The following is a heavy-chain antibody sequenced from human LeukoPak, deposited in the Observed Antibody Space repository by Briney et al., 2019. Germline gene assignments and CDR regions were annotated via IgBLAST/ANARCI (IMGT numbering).Heavy chain of an antibody. CDR2: IWYDGKNDQ. V-gene: IGHV3-30*02. Sequence: GGSLRLSCAASGFTFSSYGMHWVRQAPGKGMEWVAFIWYDGKNDQEYAESVKGRFTISRDNSKNTLYLQVNSLRTEDTAMYYCAKDRCSSSTCREAFEIWGQGTLVTVSS. J-gene: IGHJ3*02. D-gene: IGHD2-2*01. CDR1: GFTFSSYG. CDR3: AKDRCSSSTCREAFEI.